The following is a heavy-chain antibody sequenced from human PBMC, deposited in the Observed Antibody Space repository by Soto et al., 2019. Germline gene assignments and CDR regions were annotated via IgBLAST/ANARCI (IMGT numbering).Heavy chain of an antibody. CDR3: ARDRYDTNGFDAFDI. CDR1: GGSFSGYY. CDR2: IHPSGST. J-gene: IGHJ3*02. Sequence: SETLSLTCAVYGGSFSGYYWTWIRQPPGKGLEWIGEIHPSGSTNYNPSLKSRVTISADTSKNQFSLKLTSVTAADTAVYYCARDRYDTNGFDAFDIWGQGTMVT. D-gene: IGHD3-22*01. V-gene: IGHV4-34*01.